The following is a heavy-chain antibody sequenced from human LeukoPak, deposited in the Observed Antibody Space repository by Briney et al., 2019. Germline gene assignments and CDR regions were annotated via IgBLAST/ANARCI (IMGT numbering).Heavy chain of an antibody. CDR2: IHYRGDA. J-gene: IGHJ6*02. V-gene: IGHV4-39*07. CDR1: GDSIRADNYY. D-gene: IGHD1-26*01. Sequence: PSETLSLTCIVSGDSIRADNYYWAWIRQPPGKGLEWIGSIHYRGDAYYGPTLKSRATLSVDTSKNQFSLKLSSVTAADTAVYYCARERSNLGMDVWGQGTTVTVSS. CDR3: ARERSNLGMDV.